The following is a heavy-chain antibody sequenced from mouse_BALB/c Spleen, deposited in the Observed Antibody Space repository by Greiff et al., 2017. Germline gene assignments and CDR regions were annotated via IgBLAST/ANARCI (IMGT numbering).Heavy chain of an antibody. J-gene: IGHJ4*01. CDR1: GFTFSSFG. CDR3: ASNLWASMDY. Sequence: EVNVVESGGGLVQPGGSRKLSCAASGFTFSSFGMHWVRQAPEKGLEWVAYISSGSSTIYYADTVKGRFTISRDNPKNTLFLQMTSLRSEDTAMYYCASNLWASMDYWGQGTSVTVSS. D-gene: IGHD1-1*02. CDR2: ISSGSSTI. V-gene: IGHV5-17*02.